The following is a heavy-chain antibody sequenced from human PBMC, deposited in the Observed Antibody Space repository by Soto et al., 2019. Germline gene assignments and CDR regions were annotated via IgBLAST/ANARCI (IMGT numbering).Heavy chain of an antibody. CDR3: ARPGYSGYDH. D-gene: IGHD5-12*01. V-gene: IGHV4-34*01. Sequence: SETLSLTCAVYGGSFSGYYWSWIRQPPGKGLEWIGEINHSGSTNYNPSLKSRVTISVDTSKNQFSLKLSSVTAADTAVYYCARPGYSGYDHWGQGTLVTVSS. CDR2: INHSGST. J-gene: IGHJ5*02. CDR1: GGSFSGYY.